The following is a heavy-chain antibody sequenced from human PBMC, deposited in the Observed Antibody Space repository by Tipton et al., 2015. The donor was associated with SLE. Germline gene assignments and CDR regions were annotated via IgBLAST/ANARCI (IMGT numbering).Heavy chain of an antibody. CDR3: ARGLDNTIFGVATPGY. Sequence: TLSLTCTVSGGSISSSNYYWAWIRQPPGKGLEWIGGIYYSGSTYYNPSLKSRVTISVDTSKNQFSLKLSSVTAADTAVYYCARGLDNTIFGVATPGYWGQGTLVTVSS. V-gene: IGHV4-39*01. CDR1: GGSISSSNYY. J-gene: IGHJ4*02. D-gene: IGHD3-3*01. CDR2: IYYSGST.